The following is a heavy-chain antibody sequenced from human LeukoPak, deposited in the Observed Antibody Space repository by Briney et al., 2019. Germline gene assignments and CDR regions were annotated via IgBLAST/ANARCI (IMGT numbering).Heavy chain of an antibody. Sequence: KTSETLSLTCSVFGFSISSGDYWGWIRQTPGKGLEWIASIYHSGSTYHNPSLKSRVTMSGDTSKNEFSLNLTSVTAADTAVYYCVRHEWVRGVTYFDSWGQGTLVTVSS. D-gene: IGHD3-10*01. CDR1: GFSISSGDY. J-gene: IGHJ4*02. CDR3: VRHEWVRGVTYFDS. V-gene: IGHV4-38-2*02. CDR2: IYHSGST.